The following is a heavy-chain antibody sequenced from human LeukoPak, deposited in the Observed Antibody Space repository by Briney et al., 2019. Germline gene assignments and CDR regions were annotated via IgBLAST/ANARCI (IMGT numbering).Heavy chain of an antibody. CDR3: AKDDSGGYFPDF. CDR2: IGADAGST. J-gene: IGHJ4*02. CDR1: GFTFSSYW. D-gene: IGHD3-22*01. Sequence: PGGSLSLSCAASGFTFSSYWMTWVRQAPGGGLEWVSAIGADAGSTYYADSVKGRFTISRDNSKNTLYLQMNSLRAEDTALYYCAKDDSGGYFPDFWGQGTLVTVSS. V-gene: IGHV3-23*01.